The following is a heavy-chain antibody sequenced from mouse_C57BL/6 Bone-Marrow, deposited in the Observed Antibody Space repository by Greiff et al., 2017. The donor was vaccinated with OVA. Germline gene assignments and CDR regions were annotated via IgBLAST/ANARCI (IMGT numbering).Heavy chain of an antibody. J-gene: IGHJ2*01. V-gene: IGHV1-19*01. D-gene: IGHD2-12*01. Sequence: DVKLQESGPVLVKPGASVKMSCKASGYTFTDYYMNWVKQSHGKSLEWIGVINPYNGGTSYNQKFKGKATLTVDKSSSTAYMELNSLTSEDSAVYYCARKVYSPFYFDYWGQGTTLTVSS. CDR1: GYTFTDYY. CDR2: INPYNGGT. CDR3: ARKVYSPFYFDY.